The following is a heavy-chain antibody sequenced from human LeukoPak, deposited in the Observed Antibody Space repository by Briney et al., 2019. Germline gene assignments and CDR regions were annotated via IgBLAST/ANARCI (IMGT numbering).Heavy chain of an antibody. D-gene: IGHD5-12*01. CDR2: INHSGST. CDR1: GGSFSGYY. Sequence: SETQTLICAVYGGSFSGYYWSWIRQPPGKGLEWIGEINHSGSTNYNPSLKSRVTISVDTSKNQFSLKLSSVTAADTAVYYCARDPLLLRRDAFDIWGKRVIVTVSS. J-gene: IGHJ3*02. V-gene: IGHV4-34*01. CDR3: ARDPLLLRRDAFDI.